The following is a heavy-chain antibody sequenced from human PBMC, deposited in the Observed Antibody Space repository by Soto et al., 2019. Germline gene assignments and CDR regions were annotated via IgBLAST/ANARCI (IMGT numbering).Heavy chain of an antibody. Sequence: GGSLRLSCAASGFTFSSYGMHWVRQAPGKGLRWVAVIWYDGSNKYYADSVKGRFTISRDNSKNTLYLQMNSLRAEDTAVYYCAKTPGGIAARVQSFDYWGQGTLVTVSS. V-gene: IGHV3-33*06. CDR2: IWYDGSNK. D-gene: IGHD6-6*01. CDR1: GFTFSSYG. CDR3: AKTPGGIAARVQSFDY. J-gene: IGHJ4*02.